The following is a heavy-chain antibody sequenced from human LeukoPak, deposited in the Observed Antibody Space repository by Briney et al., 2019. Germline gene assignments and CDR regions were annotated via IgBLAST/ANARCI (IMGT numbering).Heavy chain of an antibody. CDR2: IKQDGSEK. CDR3: AREGDDYGGNSGYFDY. J-gene: IGHJ4*02. D-gene: IGHD4-23*01. CDR1: GFTYSSYW. V-gene: IGHV3-7*01. Sequence: GGSLRLSCAASGFTYSSYWMSWVRQAPGKGLEWVANIKQDGSEKYYVDSVKGRFTISRDNAKNSLYLQMNSLRAEDTAVYYCAREGDDYGGNSGYFDYWGQGTLVTVSS.